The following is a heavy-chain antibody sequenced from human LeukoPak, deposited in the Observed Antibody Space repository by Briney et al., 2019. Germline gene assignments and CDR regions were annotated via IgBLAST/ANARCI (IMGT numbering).Heavy chain of an antibody. CDR1: GGSISSYY. CDR3: ARHASEGARVTPPSLFLGFDY. V-gene: IGHV4-59*08. D-gene: IGHD2-21*02. J-gene: IGHJ4*02. CDR2: IYYSGST. Sequence: SETLSLTCTVSGGSISSYYWSWMRQPPGKGLEWIGYIYYSGSTNYNPSLKSRVTISVDTSKNQFSLKLSSVTAADTAVYYCARHASEGARVTPPSLFLGFDYWGQGTLVTVSS.